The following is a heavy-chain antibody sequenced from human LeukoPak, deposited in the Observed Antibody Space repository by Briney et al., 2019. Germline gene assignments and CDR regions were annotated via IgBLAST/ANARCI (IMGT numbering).Heavy chain of an antibody. J-gene: IGHJ5*02. D-gene: IGHD2-2*01. V-gene: IGHV1-2*02. CDR1: GYTFTGYY. Sequence: ASVKVSCKASGYTFTGYYMHWVRQAPGRGLEWMGWINPNSGATKYAQKFQGRVTMTRDTSISTAYMEVSRLRFDDTAVHYCARDGGWYQLLWWFDPWGQGTLVTVSS. CDR2: INPNSGAT. CDR3: ARDGGWYQLLWWFDP.